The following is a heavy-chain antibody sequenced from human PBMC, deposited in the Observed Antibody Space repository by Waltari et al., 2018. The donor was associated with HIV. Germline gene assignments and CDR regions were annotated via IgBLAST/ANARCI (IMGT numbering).Heavy chain of an antibody. Sequence: EVRLVESGGGLVQPGGSLRLSCVASGFTFDNYWMSWVRQAPGKGLEGVDNIKFDGDEKNYVDSVKGRFTISRDNAKNSLYLQMNSLRAEDTAVYYCVRVEFGGYAYGYWGQGTLVTVSS. CDR2: IKFDGDEK. J-gene: IGHJ4*02. D-gene: IGHD5-12*01. V-gene: IGHV3-7*01. CDR1: GFTFDNYW. CDR3: VRVEFGGYAYGY.